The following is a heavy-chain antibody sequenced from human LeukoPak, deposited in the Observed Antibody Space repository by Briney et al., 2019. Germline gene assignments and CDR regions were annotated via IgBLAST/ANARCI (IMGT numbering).Heavy chain of an antibody. CDR1: GYTFTGYY. D-gene: IGHD3-3*01. CDR3: ARAPPLRFLEWTQYNWFDP. Sequence: ASVKVSCKASGYTFTGYYMHWLRQAPGQGLEWMGWINPNSGGTNYAQKFQGRVTMTRDTSVSTAYMELSRLRSDDTAVYYCARAPPLRFLEWTQYNWFDPWGQGTLVTVSS. V-gene: IGHV1-2*02. J-gene: IGHJ5*02. CDR2: INPNSGGT.